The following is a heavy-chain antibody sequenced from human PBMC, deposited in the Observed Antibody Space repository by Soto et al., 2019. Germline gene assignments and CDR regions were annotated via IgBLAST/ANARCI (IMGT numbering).Heavy chain of an antibody. J-gene: IGHJ5*02. Sequence: ASVKVSCKASGYTFTSYGISWVRQAPGQGLEWMGWISAYNGNTNYAQKLQGRVTMTTDTSTSTAYMELRSLRSDDTAVYYCARFRAAAGTLLTSWFDPWGQGTLVTVSS. CDR1: GYTFTSYG. D-gene: IGHD6-13*01. V-gene: IGHV1-18*01. CDR3: ARFRAAAGTLLTSWFDP. CDR2: ISAYNGNT.